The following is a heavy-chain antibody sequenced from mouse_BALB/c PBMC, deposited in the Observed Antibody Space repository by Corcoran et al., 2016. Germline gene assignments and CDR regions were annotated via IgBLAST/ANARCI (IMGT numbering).Heavy chain of an antibody. V-gene: IGHV9-1*02. D-gene: IGHD1-1*01. Sequence: QIQLVQCGPELKKPGETVKISCKASGYTFTNYGMNWVKQAPGKGLKWRGWINTYTGEPTYADDFKGRFAFSLETSASTAYLQINNLKNEDMATYFCARDYGSSRAWFAYWGQGTLVTVSA. CDR1: GYTFTNYG. CDR3: ARDYGSSRAWFAY. J-gene: IGHJ3*01. CDR2: INTYTGEP.